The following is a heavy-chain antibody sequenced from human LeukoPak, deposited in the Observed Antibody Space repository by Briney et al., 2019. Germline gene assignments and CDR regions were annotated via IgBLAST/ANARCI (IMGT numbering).Heavy chain of an antibody. V-gene: IGHV4-34*01. Sequence: PSETLSLTWAVYGGSFSGYYWSWIRQPPGKGLEWIGEINHSGSTNYNPSLKSRVTISVDTSKNQFSLKLSSVTAADAAVYYCARGGEPYGDLSLFDYWGQGTLVTVSS. CDR3: ARGGEPYGDLSLFDY. CDR1: GGSFSGYY. CDR2: INHSGST. J-gene: IGHJ4*02. D-gene: IGHD4-17*01.